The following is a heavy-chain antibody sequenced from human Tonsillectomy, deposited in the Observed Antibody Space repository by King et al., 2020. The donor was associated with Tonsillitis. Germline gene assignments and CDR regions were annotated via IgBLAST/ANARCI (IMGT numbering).Heavy chain of an antibody. D-gene: IGHD1-14*01. CDR1: GFTFRNYA. V-gene: IGHV3-30*04. CDR3: AREPERRGYYSGMDV. J-gene: IGHJ6*02. CDR2: ISYDGSIK. Sequence: QLVQSGGGVVQPGRSLRLSCAASGFTFRNYAIHWVRQTPGKGLEWVAIISYDGSIKYYADSVTGRFTISRDNSKDTLYLQMSSLRAEDTAVYYCAREPERRGYYSGMDVWGQGTTVTVSS.